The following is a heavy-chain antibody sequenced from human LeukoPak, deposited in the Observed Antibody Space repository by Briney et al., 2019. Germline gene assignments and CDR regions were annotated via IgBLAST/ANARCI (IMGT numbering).Heavy chain of an antibody. V-gene: IGHV1-69*13. CDR3: ARGRVGYGGNSFDY. CDR1: GYTLTELS. D-gene: IGHD4-23*01. Sequence: SVKVSCKVSGYTLTELSMHWVRQAPGKGLEWMGGIIPIFGTANYAQKFQGRVTITADESTSTAYMEPSSLRSEDTAVYYCARGRVGYGGNSFDYWGQGTLVTVSS. CDR2: IIPIFGTA. J-gene: IGHJ4*02.